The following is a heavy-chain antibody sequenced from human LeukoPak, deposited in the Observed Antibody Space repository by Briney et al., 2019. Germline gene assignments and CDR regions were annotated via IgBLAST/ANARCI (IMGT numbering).Heavy chain of an antibody. CDR3: ARGPDSSSKRSGWFDP. V-gene: IGHV1-69*13. J-gene: IGHJ5*02. Sequence: GASVKVSCKASGGTFSSYAISWVRQAPGQGLEWMGGIIPIFGTANYAQKFRGRVTITADESTSTAYMELSSLRSEDTAVYYCARGPDSSSKRSGWFDPWGQGTLVTVSS. D-gene: IGHD6-6*01. CDR2: IIPIFGTA. CDR1: GGTFSSYA.